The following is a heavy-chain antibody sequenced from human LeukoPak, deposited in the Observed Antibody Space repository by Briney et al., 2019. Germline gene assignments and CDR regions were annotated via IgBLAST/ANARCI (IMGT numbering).Heavy chain of an antibody. V-gene: IGHV4-59*01. CDR1: GGSISSYY. D-gene: IGHD2-15*01. CDR2: IYYSGST. J-gene: IGHJ6*03. Sequence: SEALSLTCTVSGGSISSYYWSWIRQPPGKGLERIGYIYYSGSTNYNPSLKSRVTISVDTSKNQFSLKLSSAAAADTAVYYCARARIVVVVAATRNYYYYYMDVWGKGTTVTVSS. CDR3: ARARIVVVVAATRNYYYYYMDV.